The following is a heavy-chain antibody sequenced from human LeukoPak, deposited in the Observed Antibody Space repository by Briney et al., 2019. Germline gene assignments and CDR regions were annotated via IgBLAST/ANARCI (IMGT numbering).Heavy chain of an antibody. CDR3: ARDTDLHYYDSSGYPDAFDI. CDR1: GYTFTGYY. V-gene: IGHV1-2*02. Sequence: VASVKVSCKASGYTFTGYYMHWVRQAPGQGLEWMGWINPNSGGTNYAQKFQGRVTMTRDTSISTAYMELNRLRSDDTAVYYCARDTDLHYYDSSGYPDAFDIWGQGTMVTVSS. D-gene: IGHD3-22*01. CDR2: INPNSGGT. J-gene: IGHJ3*02.